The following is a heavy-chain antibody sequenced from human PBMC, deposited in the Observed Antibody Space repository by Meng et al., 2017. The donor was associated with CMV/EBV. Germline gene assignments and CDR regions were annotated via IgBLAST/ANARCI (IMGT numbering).Heavy chain of an antibody. V-gene: IGHV3-74*01. D-gene: IGHD3-3*01. J-gene: IGHJ6*02. CDR1: GFTFSSYW. CDR3: AKVKFWSGPLDV. Sequence: GESLKISCAASGFTFSSYWMHWVRQAPGEGLVWVSRINSDGSSTSYADSVKGRFTISRDNAKNTLYLQMNSLRAEDTAVYYCAKVKFWSGPLDVWGQGTTVTVSS. CDR2: INSDGSST.